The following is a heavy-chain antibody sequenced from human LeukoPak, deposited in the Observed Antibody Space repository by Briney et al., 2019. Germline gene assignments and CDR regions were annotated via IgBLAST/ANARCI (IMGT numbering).Heavy chain of an antibody. CDR2: ISSSGSTI. V-gene: IGHV3-48*04. D-gene: IGHD2-2*01. CDR1: GFTFSHYS. J-gene: IGHJ4*02. CDR3: ARRYWTSTSCCAFDY. Sequence: GGSLRLSCAASGFTFSHYSMNWVRQAPGKGLEWVSYISSSGSTIYYADSVKGRFTISRDNAKNSLYLQMNSLRAEDTAVYYCARRYWTSTSCCAFDYWGQGTLVTVSS.